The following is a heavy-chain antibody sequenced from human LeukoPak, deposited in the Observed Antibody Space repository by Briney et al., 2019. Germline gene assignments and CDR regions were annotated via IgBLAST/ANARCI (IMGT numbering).Heavy chain of an antibody. CDR2: ISGSGGGT. CDR3: AKDLRSGNYATRFDY. D-gene: IGHD1-26*01. CDR1: GVTFRIYA. Sequence: GGSLRLSCAASGVTFRIYAMSWVRQAPGKGLEWVSTISGSGGGTYYADSVKGRFTISRDNSKNTLYLQMNSLRAEDTAVYYCAKDLRSGNYATRFDYWGQGTLVTVSS. V-gene: IGHV3-23*01. J-gene: IGHJ4*02.